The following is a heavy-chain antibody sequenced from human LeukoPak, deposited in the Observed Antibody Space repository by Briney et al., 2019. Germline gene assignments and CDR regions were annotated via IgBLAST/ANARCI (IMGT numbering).Heavy chain of an antibody. D-gene: IGHD3-3*01. Sequence: SETLSLTCTVSGSSISSYYWSWIRQPAGKGLEWIGRIYTSGSTNYNPSLKSRVTMSVDTSKNQFSLKLSSVTAADTAVYYCARDGNYDFWSGLIDYWGQGTLVTVSS. V-gene: IGHV4-4*07. CDR2: IYTSGST. CDR3: ARDGNYDFWSGLIDY. CDR1: GSSISSYY. J-gene: IGHJ4*02.